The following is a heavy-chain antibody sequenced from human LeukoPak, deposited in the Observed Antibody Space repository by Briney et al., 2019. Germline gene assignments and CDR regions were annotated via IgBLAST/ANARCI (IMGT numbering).Heavy chain of an antibody. V-gene: IGHV4-59*12. J-gene: IGHJ4*02. CDR2: IYYSGST. Sequence: SETLSLTCSVSGASFMSYYWSWIRQPPGKGLEWIGYIYYSGSTSYNPSLKSRVTLSINTSNKQFSLRLNSLTAADTAVYYCAREGLYYYDTSGYYPHWGQGTLVTVSS. D-gene: IGHD3-22*01. CDR1: GASFMSYY. CDR3: AREGLYYYDTSGYYPH.